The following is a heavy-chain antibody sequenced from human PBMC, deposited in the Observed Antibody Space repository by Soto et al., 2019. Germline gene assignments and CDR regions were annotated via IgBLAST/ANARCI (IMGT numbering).Heavy chain of an antibody. J-gene: IGHJ5*02. CDR3: ARDSGRGIAVAGIWFDP. CDR1: GYTFTSYG. V-gene: IGHV1-18*01. CDR2: ISAYIGNT. Sequence: QVQLVQSGAEVKKPGASVKVSCKASGYTFTSYGISWVRQAPGQGLEWMGWISAYIGNTNYAQKLQGRVTMTTDTSTSTAYMELRSLRSDDTAVYYCARDSGRGIAVAGIWFDPWGQGTLVTVSS. D-gene: IGHD6-19*01.